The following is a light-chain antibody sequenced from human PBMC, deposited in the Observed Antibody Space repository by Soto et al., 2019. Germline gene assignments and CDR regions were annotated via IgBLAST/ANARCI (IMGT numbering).Light chain of an antibody. J-gene: IGKJ3*01. V-gene: IGKV3-20*01. CDR2: GAS. Sequence: EIVLTRSPGTLSLSPGERATLSCRASQSVSSSYLAWYQQKPGQAPRLLIYGASSRATGIPDRFSGSGSGTDFTLTISRLEPEDFAVYYCQQYGFTFGPGTKVDIK. CDR3: QQYGFT. CDR1: QSVSSSY.